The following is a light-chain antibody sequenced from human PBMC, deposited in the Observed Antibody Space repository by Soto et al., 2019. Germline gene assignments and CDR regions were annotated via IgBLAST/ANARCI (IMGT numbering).Light chain of an antibody. V-gene: IGKV3-11*01. J-gene: IGKJ4*01. Sequence: EIVLTQSPGTLSLSPGERATLSCRASQSVSSTLAWYQQKPGQAPRLLIYGASTRATGIPARFSGSGSGTDFTLTISSLEPEDFAVYYCQQRSNWPPLTFGGGTKVDIK. CDR2: GAS. CDR3: QQRSNWPPLT. CDR1: QSVSST.